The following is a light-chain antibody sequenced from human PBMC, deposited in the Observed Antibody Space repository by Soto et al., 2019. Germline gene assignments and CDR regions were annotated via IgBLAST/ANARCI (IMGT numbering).Light chain of an antibody. J-gene: IGKJ2*01. V-gene: IGKV3-15*01. CDR1: QSVSSN. CDR3: QQYNYWPPTYT. Sequence: EIVMTQSPATLSVSPGERVTLSCRASQSVSSNLAWYQQKPGQAPRLLIYGASTRATGIPARFSGSGSGTEFPLTISSLQSEDFAGYYCQQYNYWPPTYTFGQGTKLEIK. CDR2: GAS.